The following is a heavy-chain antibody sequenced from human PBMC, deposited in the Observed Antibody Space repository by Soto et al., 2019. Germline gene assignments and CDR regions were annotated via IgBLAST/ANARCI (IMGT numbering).Heavy chain of an antibody. CDR3: ARGVAAALLHYYSYYMDV. CDR1: GGTFSSYT. D-gene: IGHD6-13*01. CDR2: IIPILGIA. Sequence: GGSVKVSCKASGGTFSSYTISWVRQAPGQGLEWMGRIIPILGIANYAQKFQGRVTITADKSTSTAYMELSSLRSEDTAVYYCARGVAAALLHYYSYYMDVWGKGLTVTVPS. J-gene: IGHJ6*03. V-gene: IGHV1-69*02.